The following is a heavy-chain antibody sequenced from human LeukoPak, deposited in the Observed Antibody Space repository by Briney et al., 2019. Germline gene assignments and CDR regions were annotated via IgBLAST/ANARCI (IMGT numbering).Heavy chain of an antibody. CDR3: ATEVSERPDYFDY. CDR2: FDPEGGET. CDR1: GYTLTELS. V-gene: IGHV1-24*01. J-gene: IGHJ4*02. D-gene: IGHD6-19*01. Sequence: PGASVKVSCKVSGYTLTELSMHWVRQAPGRGLEGMGGFDPEGGETIYAQMFPGRVTITESTSTDTAYMELSSLRSEATAVYYCATEVSERPDYFDYSGQGTLVTVSS.